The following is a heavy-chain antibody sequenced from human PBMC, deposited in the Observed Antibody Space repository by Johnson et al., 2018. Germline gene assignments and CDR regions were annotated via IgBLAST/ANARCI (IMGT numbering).Heavy chain of an antibody. V-gene: IGHV3-30*18. CDR3: AKARHYGDYAFDI. CDR1: GFTFSSYG. J-gene: IGHJ3*02. D-gene: IGHD4-17*01. Sequence: QVQLVESGGGVVQPGRSLRLSCAASGFTFSSYGMHWVRQAPGKGLEWVAVISYDGSNKYYADSVKGRFTISRDNSKHTLFLQMNSLRAEDTAVYYGAKARHYGDYAFDIWGQGTMVTVSS. CDR2: ISYDGSNK.